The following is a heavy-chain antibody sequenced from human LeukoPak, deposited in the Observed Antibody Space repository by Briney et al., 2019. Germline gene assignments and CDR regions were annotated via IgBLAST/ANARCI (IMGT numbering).Heavy chain of an antibody. Sequence: GGSLRLSCAASGFTFSNAWMSWVRQAPGKGLEWVGRIKSKTDGGTTDYAAPVKGRFTISRDDSKNTLYLQMNSLKTEDTAVYYCTTDIWQWLVQSDYWGQGTLVTVSS. CDR1: GFTFSNAW. CDR3: TTDIWQWLVQSDY. CDR2: IKSKTDGGTT. J-gene: IGHJ4*02. D-gene: IGHD6-19*01. V-gene: IGHV3-15*01.